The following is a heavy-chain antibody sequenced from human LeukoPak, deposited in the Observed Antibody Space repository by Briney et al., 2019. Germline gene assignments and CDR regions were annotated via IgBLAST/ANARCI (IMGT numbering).Heavy chain of an antibody. CDR1: GFTFSSYA. V-gene: IGHV1-46*01. Sequence: GGSLRLSCAASGFTFSSYAMHWVRQAPGQGLEWMGIINPSGGSTSYAQKFQGRVTMTRDTSTSTVYMELSSLRSEDTAVYYCARASECSSTSCYIDYWGQGTLVTVSS. D-gene: IGHD2-2*01. CDR2: INPSGGST. CDR3: ARASECSSTSCYIDY. J-gene: IGHJ4*02.